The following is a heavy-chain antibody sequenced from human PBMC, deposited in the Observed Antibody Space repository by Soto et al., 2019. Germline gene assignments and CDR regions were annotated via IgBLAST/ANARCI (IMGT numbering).Heavy chain of an antibody. V-gene: IGHV4-34*01. Sequence: SETLSLTCAVYGGSFSGYYWSWIRQPPGKGLEWIGEINHSGSTNYNPSLKSRVTISVDTSKNQFSLKLSSVTAADTAVYYCARGLEYCSGGSCYFHRTIDYWGQGTLVTVSS. CDR1: GGSFSGYY. D-gene: IGHD2-15*01. CDR2: INHSGST. J-gene: IGHJ4*02. CDR3: ARGLEYCSGGSCYFHRTIDY.